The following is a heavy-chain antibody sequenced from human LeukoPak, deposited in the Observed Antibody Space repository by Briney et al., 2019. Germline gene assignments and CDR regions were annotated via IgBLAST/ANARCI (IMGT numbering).Heavy chain of an antibody. Sequence: GASVKVSCKASGGTFSSYAISWVRQAPGQGLEWMGGIIPIFGTANYAQKFQGRVTITADESTSTAYMELSSLRSEDTAVYYCARQKVIGEYYYYGMDVWGQGTTVTVSS. V-gene: IGHV1-69*13. J-gene: IGHJ6*02. CDR2: IIPIFGTA. CDR3: ARQKVIGEYYYYGMDV. D-gene: IGHD2-21*01. CDR1: GGTFSSYA.